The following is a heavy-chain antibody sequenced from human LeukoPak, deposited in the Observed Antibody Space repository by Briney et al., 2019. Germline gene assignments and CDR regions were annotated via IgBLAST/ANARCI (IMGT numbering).Heavy chain of an antibody. V-gene: IGHV3-23*01. J-gene: IGHJ4*02. CDR3: AKSGYNRFDY. Sequence: GGSLRLSCAASGFTFSSSAMSWVRQAPGKGLEWVSSISGSDSGGSTYYADSVKGRFTISRDNSKNTLYLQMNNLRAEDTAVYYCAKSGYNRFDYWGQGTLVTVSS. CDR1: GFTFSSSA. D-gene: IGHD5-24*01. CDR2: ISGSDSGGST.